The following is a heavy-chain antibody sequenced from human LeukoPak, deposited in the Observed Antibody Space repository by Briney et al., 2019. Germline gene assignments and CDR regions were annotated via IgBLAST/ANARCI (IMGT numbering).Heavy chain of an antibody. CDR2: INHSGST. CDR3: ARESRGGYSYGSPFDY. V-gene: IGHV4-34*01. CDR1: GGSFSGYY. D-gene: IGHD5-18*01. Sequence: SETLSLTCAVYGGSFSGYYWSWIRQPPGKGLEWIGEINHSGSTNYNPSLKSRVTISVDKSKNQFSLKLSSVTAADTAVYYCARESRGGYSYGSPFDYWGQGTLVTVSS. J-gene: IGHJ4*02.